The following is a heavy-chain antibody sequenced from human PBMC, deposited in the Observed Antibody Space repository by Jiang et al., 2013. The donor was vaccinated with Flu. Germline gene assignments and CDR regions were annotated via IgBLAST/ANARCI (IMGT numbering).Heavy chain of an antibody. J-gene: IGHJ4*02. Sequence: GAEVKKPGSSVKVSCKASGGTFSSYAISWVRQAPGQGLEWMGRIIPILGIANYAQKFQGRVTMTRDTSTSTAYMELSSLRSEDTAVYYCATGGLWDIVVVPAALGWGQGTLVTVSS. CDR1: GGTFSSYA. CDR3: ATGGLWDIVVVPAALG. D-gene: IGHD2-2*01. V-gene: IGHV1-69*04. CDR2: IIPILGIA.